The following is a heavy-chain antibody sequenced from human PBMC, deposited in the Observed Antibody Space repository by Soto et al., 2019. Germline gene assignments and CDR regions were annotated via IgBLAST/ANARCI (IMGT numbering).Heavy chain of an antibody. J-gene: IGHJ6*02. D-gene: IGHD6-6*01. CDR3: ARVSHSSIAARMGYYYYYYGMDV. V-gene: IGHV1-69*13. CDR2: IIPIFGTA. Sequence: SSVKVSCKASGGTFSSHAISWVRQAPGQGLEWMGGIIPIFGTANYAQKFQGRVTITADESTSTAYMELSSLRSEDTAVYYCARVSHSSIAARMGYYYYYYGMDVWGQGSKVTVS. CDR1: GGTFSSHA.